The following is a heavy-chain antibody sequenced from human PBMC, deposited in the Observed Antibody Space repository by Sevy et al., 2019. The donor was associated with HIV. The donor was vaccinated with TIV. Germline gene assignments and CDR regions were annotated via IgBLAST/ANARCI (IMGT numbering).Heavy chain of an antibody. D-gene: IGHD3-22*01. CDR1: GFTFNNAW. V-gene: IGHV3-15*01. CDR3: ATAPGYYDSAPFDY. Sequence: GGSLRLSCAVSGFTFNNAWMNWVRQAPGTGLQWVGHRKSKIDGETTDYAAPVKGRFTISRDDSKNTLFLQMNSLKIEDTAVYYCATAPGYYDSAPFDYWGPGTLVTVSS. J-gene: IGHJ4*02. CDR2: RKSKIDGETT.